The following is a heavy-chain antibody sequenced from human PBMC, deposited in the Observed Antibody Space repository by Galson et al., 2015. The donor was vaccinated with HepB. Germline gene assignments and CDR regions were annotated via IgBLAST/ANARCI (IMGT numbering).Heavy chain of an antibody. D-gene: IGHD6-13*01. CDR2: INTNTGNP. J-gene: IGHJ4*02. CDR3: AKSRSATAAAASNY. V-gene: IGHV7-4-1*02. Sequence: CTASGYTFTSYAMNWVRQAPGQGLEWMGWINTNTGNPTYAQGFTGRFVFSLDTSVSTAYLQISSLKAEDTAVYYCAKSRSATAAAASNYWGQGTLVTASS. CDR1: GYTFTSYA.